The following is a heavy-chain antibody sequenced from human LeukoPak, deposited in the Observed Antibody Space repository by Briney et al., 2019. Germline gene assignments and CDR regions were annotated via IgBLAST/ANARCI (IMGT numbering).Heavy chain of an antibody. Sequence: PSETLSLTCTVSGGSINSYYWNWIRQPPEQGLEWIGFIYSSGSTNYNPSLKSRVAISVDTSRNHFSLKLSSVTAADTAVYYCARGGSSSWRIGYYFDYWGQGTLVTVSS. J-gene: IGHJ4*02. D-gene: IGHD6-13*01. CDR3: ARGGSSSWRIGYYFDY. CDR1: GGSINSYY. CDR2: IYSSGST. V-gene: IGHV4-59*01.